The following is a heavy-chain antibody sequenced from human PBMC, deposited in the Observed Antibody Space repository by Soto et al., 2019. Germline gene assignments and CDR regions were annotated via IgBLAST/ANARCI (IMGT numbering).Heavy chain of an antibody. CDR2: VSHDGRNT. V-gene: IGHV3-30*18. J-gene: IGHJ4*02. Sequence: VQLVESGGGVVQPGRSLRLSCAASGFTFSDYAMHWVRQAPGKGLEWVAVVSHDGRNTHYADSVKGRFTISRDSSKNTVSLELTSLRAEDTAVYYCSKGGRQWLVTSDFNYWGQGALVTVSS. D-gene: IGHD6-19*01. CDR3: SKGGRQWLVTSDFNY. CDR1: GFTFSDYA.